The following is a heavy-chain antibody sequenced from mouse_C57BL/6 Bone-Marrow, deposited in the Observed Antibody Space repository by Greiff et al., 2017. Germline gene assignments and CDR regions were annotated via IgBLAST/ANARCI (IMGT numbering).Heavy chain of an antibody. V-gene: IGHV3-6*01. CDR3: ARDSILYYFDY. CDR2: ISYDGSN. CDR1: GYSITSGYY. J-gene: IGHJ2*01. Sequence: EVQLQESGPGLVKPSQSLSLTCSVTGYSITSGYYWNWIRQFPGNKLEWMGYISYDGSNNYNPSLKNRISITRDTSKNQFFLKLNSVTTEDTATYYCARDSILYYFDYWGQGTTLTVSS.